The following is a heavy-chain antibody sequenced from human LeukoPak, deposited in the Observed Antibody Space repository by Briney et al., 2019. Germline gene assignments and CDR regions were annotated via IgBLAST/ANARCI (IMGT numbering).Heavy chain of an antibody. D-gene: IGHD6-13*01. Sequence: SVKVSCKASGGTFSSYAISWVRQAPGQGLECMGGIIPIFGTANYAQKFQGRVTITADKSTSTAYMELSSLRSEDTAVYYCARGGYSAGSWYLFHYFDYWGQGTLVTVSS. CDR2: IIPIFGTA. CDR1: GGTFSSYA. CDR3: ARGGYSAGSWYLFHYFDY. V-gene: IGHV1-69*06. J-gene: IGHJ4*02.